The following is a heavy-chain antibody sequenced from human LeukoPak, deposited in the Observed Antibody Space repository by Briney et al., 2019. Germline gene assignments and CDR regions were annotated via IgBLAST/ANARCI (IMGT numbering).Heavy chain of an antibody. CDR3: AKADGYCSGGSCYSPNYFDY. CDR2: ISGSGGST. CDR1: GFTFSSYA. J-gene: IGHJ4*02. Sequence: TGGSLRLFCAASGFTFSSYAMSWVRQAPGKGLEWVSAISGSGGSTYYADSVKGRFTISRDNSKNTLYLQMNSLRAEDTAVYYCAKADGYCSGGSCYSPNYFDYWGQGTLVTVSS. V-gene: IGHV3-23*01. D-gene: IGHD2-15*01.